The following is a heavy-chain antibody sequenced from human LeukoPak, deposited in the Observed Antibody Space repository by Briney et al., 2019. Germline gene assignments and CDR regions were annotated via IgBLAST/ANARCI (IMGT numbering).Heavy chain of an antibody. CDR1: GGSISSYY. J-gene: IGHJ6*03. D-gene: IGHD3-10*01. V-gene: IGHV4-4*07. Sequence: PSETLSLTCTVSGGSISSYYWSWIRQPAEKGLEWIGRIYTSGSTNYNPSLKSRVTISVDTSKNQFSLKLSSVTAADTAVYYCARAVGSGSFQTYYYYMDVWGKGTTVTISS. CDR3: ARAVGSGSFQTYYYYMDV. CDR2: IYTSGST.